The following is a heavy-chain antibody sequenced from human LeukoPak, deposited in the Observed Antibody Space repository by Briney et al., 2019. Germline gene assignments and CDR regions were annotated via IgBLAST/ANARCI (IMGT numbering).Heavy chain of an antibody. Sequence: GGSLRLSCAASGFTFDDYAMHWVRQPPGKGLEWVSLISGDGGSTYYADSVKGRFTISRDNSKNSLYLQMNSLRTEDTALYYCAKDIRFRAVAGQFDYWGQGTLVTVSS. D-gene: IGHD6-19*01. V-gene: IGHV3-43*02. CDR2: ISGDGGST. J-gene: IGHJ4*02. CDR3: AKDIRFRAVAGQFDY. CDR1: GFTFDDYA.